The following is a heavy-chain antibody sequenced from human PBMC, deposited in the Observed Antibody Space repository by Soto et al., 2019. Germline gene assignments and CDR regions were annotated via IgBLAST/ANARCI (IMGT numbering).Heavy chain of an antibody. D-gene: IGHD2-15*01. CDR2: IIPIFGTA. Sequence: QVQLVQSGAEVKKPGSSVKVSCKASGGTFSSYAISWVRQAPGQGLEWMGGIIPIFGTANYAQKFQGRATITADESTSTAYMELSSLRSEDTAVYYCAGVVVAATHYYFQHWGQGTLVTVSS. CDR3: AGVVVAATHYYFQH. V-gene: IGHV1-69*12. CDR1: GGTFSSYA. J-gene: IGHJ1*01.